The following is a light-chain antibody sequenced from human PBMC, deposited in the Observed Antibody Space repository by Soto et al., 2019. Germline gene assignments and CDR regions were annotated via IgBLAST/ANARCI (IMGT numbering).Light chain of an antibody. Sequence: QSVLTQPASVSGSPGQSITISCTGTSSDVGGYNYVSWYQQHPGQVPKLTIYEVTNRPSGVSSRFSGSKSGSTASLTISGLQAEDEADYYCSSYTNSDTWVFGGGTKLTVL. CDR3: SSYTNSDTWV. CDR2: EVT. V-gene: IGLV2-14*01. J-gene: IGLJ3*02. CDR1: SSDVGGYNY.